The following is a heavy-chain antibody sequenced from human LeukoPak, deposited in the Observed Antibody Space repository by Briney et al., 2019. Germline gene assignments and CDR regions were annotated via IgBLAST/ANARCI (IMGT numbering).Heavy chain of an antibody. D-gene: IGHD5-24*01. J-gene: IGHJ4*02. Sequence: ADSVKGRFTISRDNSKNTLYLQMNSLRAEDTAVYYCAKGGDGYNYYFDYWGQETLVTVSS. V-gene: IGHV3-23*01. CDR3: AKGGDGYNYYFDY.